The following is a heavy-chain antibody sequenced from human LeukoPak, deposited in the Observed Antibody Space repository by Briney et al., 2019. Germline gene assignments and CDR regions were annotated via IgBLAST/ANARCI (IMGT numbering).Heavy chain of an antibody. CDR1: GFTHRIYA. CDR2: LTGSGGTA. Sequence: GRSLRLFCAASGFTHRIYAISWVRHAPGKGLELVSALTGSGGTAYYADSVKGRFTISRDNSKNTLYLQMNSLRAEDTAVYYCAKDRASKMTSVTKIDYWGQGTLVTVSS. CDR3: AKDRASKMTSVTKIDY. D-gene: IGHD4-17*01. V-gene: IGHV3-23*01. J-gene: IGHJ4*02.